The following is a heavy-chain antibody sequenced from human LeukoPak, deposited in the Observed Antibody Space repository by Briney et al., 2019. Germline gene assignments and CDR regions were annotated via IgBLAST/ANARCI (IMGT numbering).Heavy chain of an antibody. V-gene: IGHV4-39*07. Sequence: SETLSLTCTVSGGSISSSSYYWGWIRQPPGKGLEWIGSIYYSGSTYYNPSLKSRVTISVDTSKNQFSLKLSSVTAADTAVYYCAKRQGRYYDILTGYDSGYYYYYMDVWGKGTTVTVSS. CDR2: IYYSGST. D-gene: IGHD3-9*01. J-gene: IGHJ6*03. CDR1: GGSISSSSYY. CDR3: AKRQGRYYDILTGYDSGYYYYYMDV.